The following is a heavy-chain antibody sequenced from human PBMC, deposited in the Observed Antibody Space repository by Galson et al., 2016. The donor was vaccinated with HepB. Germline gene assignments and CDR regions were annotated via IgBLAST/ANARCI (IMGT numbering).Heavy chain of an antibody. CDR1: GLIFSNYD. V-gene: IGHV3-48*03. CDR2: ISSSGSTI. Sequence: SLRLSCAASGLIFSNYDFHWVRQAPGKGLEWVSYISSSGSTIYYADSVKGRFTISRDNAKNSLYLQMNSLRAEDTAVYYCARGGVAARRNYYYGMDVWGQGTTVTASS. J-gene: IGHJ6*02. CDR3: ARGGVAARRNYYYGMDV. D-gene: IGHD6-6*01.